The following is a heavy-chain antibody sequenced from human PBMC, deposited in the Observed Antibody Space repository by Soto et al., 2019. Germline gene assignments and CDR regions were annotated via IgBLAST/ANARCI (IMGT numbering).Heavy chain of an antibody. CDR2: ISAYNGNT. CDR3: ARDRGIVVVVAATQVAPNYYYGMDV. CDR1: GYTFTSYG. J-gene: IGHJ6*02. Sequence: ASVKVSCKASGYTFTSYGISWVRQAPGQGLEWMGWISAYNGNTNYAQKLQGRVTMTTDTSTSTAYMELRSLRSDDTAVYYCARDRGIVVVVAATQVAPNYYYGMDVWSQGTTVTVSS. V-gene: IGHV1-18*01. D-gene: IGHD2-15*01.